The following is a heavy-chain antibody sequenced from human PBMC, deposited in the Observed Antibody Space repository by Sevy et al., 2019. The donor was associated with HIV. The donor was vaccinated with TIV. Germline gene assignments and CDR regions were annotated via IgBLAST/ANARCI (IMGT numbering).Heavy chain of an antibody. V-gene: IGHV1-69*13. CDR3: ATSGTTGTTSHSGY. Sequence: ASVKVSCKDSGGTFSIYGFHWVRQAPGQGLEWMGGIIPIYNTRHYAQQFQGRVTITADGSTSTVYMELSSLTSDYTAVYFCATSGTTGTTSHSGYWGQGTLVTVSS. J-gene: IGHJ4*02. CDR2: IIPIYNTR. D-gene: IGHD1-1*01. CDR1: GGTFSIYG.